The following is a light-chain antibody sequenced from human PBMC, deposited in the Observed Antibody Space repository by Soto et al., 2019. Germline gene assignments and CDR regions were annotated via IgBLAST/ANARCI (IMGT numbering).Light chain of an antibody. V-gene: IGLV1-47*01. Sequence: QSVLSQPPSASGTPGQRVTISCSGSSSNIGSNYVYWYQQLPETAPKLLIYRNHQRPSGVPDRFSASKSDTSASLVISGLRSEDEAAYYCAAWDDSLRGPVLFGGGTKLTVL. CDR3: AAWDDSLRGPVL. CDR2: RNH. J-gene: IGLJ2*01. CDR1: SSNIGSNY.